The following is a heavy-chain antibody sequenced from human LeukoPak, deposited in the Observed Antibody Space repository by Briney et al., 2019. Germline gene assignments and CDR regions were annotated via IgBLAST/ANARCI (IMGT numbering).Heavy chain of an antibody. Sequence: PGGSLRLSCAASGFTFSSYAMSWVRQAPGKGLEWVSVISSGGGSRYYADSVKGRFTISRDNSKNTLYLQMNSLRAEDTAVYYCAKRAVIAATTYYFDYWGQGTLVTVSS. J-gene: IGHJ4*02. CDR3: AKRAVIAATTYYFDY. CDR1: GFTFSSYA. CDR2: ISSGGGSR. V-gene: IGHV3-23*01. D-gene: IGHD2-15*01.